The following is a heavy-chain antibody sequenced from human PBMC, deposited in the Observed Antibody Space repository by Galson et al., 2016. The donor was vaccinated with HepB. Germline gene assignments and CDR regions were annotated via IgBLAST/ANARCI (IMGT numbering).Heavy chain of an antibody. D-gene: IGHD5-12*01. CDR2: IVRRSTYT. V-gene: IGHV3-11*03. CDR3: AGGRSAYGINPDFEH. J-gene: IGHJ4*02. Sequence: SLRLSCAVSGFTLSDYYMTWIRQAPGKGLEWISYIVRRSTYTNYADSVKGRFTISRDNAKNSLHLQMNSLRVEDTAVYYCAGGRSAYGINPDFEHWGQGTLVTVSS. CDR1: GFTLSDYY.